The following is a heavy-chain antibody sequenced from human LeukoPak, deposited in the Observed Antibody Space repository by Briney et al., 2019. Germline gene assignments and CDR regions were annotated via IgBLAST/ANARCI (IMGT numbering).Heavy chain of an antibody. V-gene: IGHV3-30*04. D-gene: IGHD1-26*01. Sequence: SGGSLRLSCAASGFSFWTYAMHWVRQAPGKGLEWVGVISYNGSHKYYADSVKGRFTISRDNSKNTLYLQMNSLRADDTSTYFCARRIETPTTGALDVWGQGTRVIVSS. CDR1: GFSFWTYA. J-gene: IGHJ3*01. CDR3: ARRIETPTTGALDV. CDR2: ISYNGSHK.